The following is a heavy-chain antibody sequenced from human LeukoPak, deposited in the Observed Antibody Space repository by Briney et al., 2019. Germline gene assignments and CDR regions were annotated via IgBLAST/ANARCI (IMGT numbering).Heavy chain of an antibody. CDR2: INHSGST. CDR1: GGSFSGYY. J-gene: IGHJ5*02. Sequence: SETLSLTCAVYGGSFSGYYWSWIRQPPGKGLEWIGEINHSGSTNYNPSLKSRVTISVDTPKNQFSLKLSSVTAADTAVYYCAISSGWYRNWFDPWGQGTLVTVSS. V-gene: IGHV4-34*01. CDR3: AISSGWYRNWFDP. D-gene: IGHD6-19*01.